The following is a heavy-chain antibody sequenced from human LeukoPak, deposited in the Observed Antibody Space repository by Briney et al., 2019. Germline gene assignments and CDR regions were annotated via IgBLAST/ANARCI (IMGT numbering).Heavy chain of an antibody. J-gene: IGHJ4*02. D-gene: IGHD6-6*01. Sequence: GGSLRLSCAASGFTFTSYWMSWVRQAPGKGLEWVANINEVGSDKYYVDSVKGRFTISRDNAKNSLCLQLNSLRVEDTAVYYCARGDDSSKIGYWGQGILVTVSS. CDR3: ARGDDSSKIGY. CDR1: GFTFTSYW. CDR2: INEVGSDK. V-gene: IGHV3-7*01.